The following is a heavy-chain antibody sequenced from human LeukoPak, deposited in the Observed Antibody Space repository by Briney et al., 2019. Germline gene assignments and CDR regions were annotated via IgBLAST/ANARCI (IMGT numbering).Heavy chain of an antibody. CDR2: MKEDGSEI. CDR1: GFNFGAFS. CDR3: ARPRGCGTTRCNNFDY. J-gene: IGHJ4*02. V-gene: IGHV3-7*01. D-gene: IGHD2-2*01. Sequence: GGSLRLSCAASGFNFGAFSMSWVRQAPGKGLEWVTYMKEDGSEIFYVDSVKGRFTISRDNAKNSLYLQMTSLRAEDTAMCYCARPRGCGTTRCNNFDYWGQGTLVTVSS.